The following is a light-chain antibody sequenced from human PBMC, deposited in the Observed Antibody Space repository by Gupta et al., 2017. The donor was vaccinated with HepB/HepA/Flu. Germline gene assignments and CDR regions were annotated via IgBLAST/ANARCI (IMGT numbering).Light chain of an antibody. Sequence: NFLLTQPHSVSGSPGKTVTISCTSSSGSIATNYVQWFQQRPGSAPTTVIFDDNQRPSGVPDRFSGSIDRSSNSASLSISGLKTEDEADYYCHSYDTTNVVFGGGTRLTVL. J-gene: IGLJ2*01. CDR3: HSYDTTNVV. CDR1: SGSIATNY. V-gene: IGLV6-57*02. CDR2: DDN.